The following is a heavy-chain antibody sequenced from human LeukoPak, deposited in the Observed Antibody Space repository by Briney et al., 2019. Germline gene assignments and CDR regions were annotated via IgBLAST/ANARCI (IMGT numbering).Heavy chain of an antibody. D-gene: IGHD1-26*01. V-gene: IGHV3-66*01. CDR2: IYSGGST. J-gene: IGHJ3*02. Sequence: PGGSLRLSCAASEFSVGSNYMTWVRQAPGKGLEWVSLIYSGGSTYYADSVKGRFTISRDNSKNTLYLQMNSLRAEDTAVYYCAGSYRGDDSFDIWGQGTMVTVSS. CDR1: EFSVGSNY. CDR3: AGSYRGDDSFDI.